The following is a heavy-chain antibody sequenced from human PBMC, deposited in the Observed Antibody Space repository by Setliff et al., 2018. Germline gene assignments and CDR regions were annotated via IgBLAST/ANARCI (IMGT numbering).Heavy chain of an antibody. D-gene: IGHD3-3*01. V-gene: IGHV7-4-1*02. CDR3: AIVGVTIFGVVDDAFDI. J-gene: IGHJ3*02. Sequence: SVKVSCKASGYTFTSYAMNWVRQAPGQGLEWMGWINTNTGNPTYAKGFTGRFVFSLDTSVSTAYLQISSLKAEDTAVYYCAIVGVTIFGVVDDAFDIWGQGTMVTVSS. CDR2: INTNTGNP. CDR1: GYTFTSYA.